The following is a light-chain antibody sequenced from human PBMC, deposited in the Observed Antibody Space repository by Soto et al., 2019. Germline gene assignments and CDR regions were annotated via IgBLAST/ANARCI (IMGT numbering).Light chain of an antibody. CDR2: DSD. V-gene: IGLV1-51*01. CDR3: GAWENSLTVYV. Sequence: QEVTISCSGSSSNIAANSVSWYQHLPGTAPKLLIYDSDRRPSGIPARFSGSKSGTSATLGITGLQTGDEADYYCGAWENSLTVYVFGSGTKVT. J-gene: IGLJ1*01. CDR1: SSNIAANS.